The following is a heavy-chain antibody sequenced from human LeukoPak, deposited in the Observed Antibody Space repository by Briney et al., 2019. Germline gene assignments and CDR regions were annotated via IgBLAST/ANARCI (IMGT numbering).Heavy chain of an antibody. CDR3: ARDQASPGYCSGGSCADAFDI. Sequence: PGGSPRLSCAASGFTFSSYSMNWVRQAPGKGLEWVSSISSSSSYIYYADSVKGRFTISRDNAKNSLYLQMNSLRAEDTAVYYCARDQASPGYCSGGSCADAFDIWGQGTMVTVSS. CDR1: GFTFSSYS. V-gene: IGHV3-21*01. CDR2: ISSSSSYI. D-gene: IGHD2-15*01. J-gene: IGHJ3*02.